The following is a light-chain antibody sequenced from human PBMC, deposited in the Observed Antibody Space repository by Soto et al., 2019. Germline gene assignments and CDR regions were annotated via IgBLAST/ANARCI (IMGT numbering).Light chain of an antibody. CDR3: QQYNNWSPIT. V-gene: IGKV3-15*01. J-gene: IGKJ5*01. Sequence: EIVMTQSPATLSVSPGDRVTLSCRASQSVATNLAWYQQKPGQAPTLLIYSTSTRAPRIPARFSGGGSETEFTLTISSLQSEDFAVYYCQQYNNWSPITFGQGTRLEIK. CDR1: QSVATN. CDR2: STS.